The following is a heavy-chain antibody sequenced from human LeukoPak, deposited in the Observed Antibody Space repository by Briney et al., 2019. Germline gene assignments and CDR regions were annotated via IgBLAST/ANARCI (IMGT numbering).Heavy chain of an antibody. D-gene: IGHD3-10*01. CDR3: ARGYGSGSYYLSYYFDY. CDR1: GYTFTSYG. J-gene: IGHJ4*02. Sequence: ASVKVSCKASGYTFTSYGISWVRQAPGQGLEWMGWISAYNGNTNYAQKLQGRVTMTTDTSTSTAYMELRSLRSDDTAVYYCARGYGSGSYYLSYYFDYWGQGTLVTVSS. V-gene: IGHV1-18*01. CDR2: ISAYNGNT.